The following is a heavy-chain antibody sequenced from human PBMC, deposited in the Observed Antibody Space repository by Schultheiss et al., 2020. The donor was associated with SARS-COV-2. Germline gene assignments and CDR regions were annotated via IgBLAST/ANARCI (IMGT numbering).Heavy chain of an antibody. CDR3: ASLTEYSSSSNRYYYYGMDV. V-gene: IGHV4-61*08. J-gene: IGHJ6*02. Sequence: SETLSLTCTVSGGSISSGGYYWSWIRQPPGKGLEWIGYIYYSGSTNYNPSLKSRVTISVDTSKNQFSLKLSSVTAADTAVYYCASLTEYSSSSNRYYYYGMDVWGQGTTVTVSS. CDR1: GGSISSGGYY. CDR2: IYYSGST. D-gene: IGHD6-6*01.